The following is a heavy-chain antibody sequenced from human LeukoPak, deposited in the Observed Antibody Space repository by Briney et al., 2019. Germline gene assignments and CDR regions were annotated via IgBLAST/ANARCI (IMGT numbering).Heavy chain of an antibody. V-gene: IGHV4-30-4*01. J-gene: IGHJ4*02. D-gene: IGHD3-10*01. CDR3: AVWGMVRGVTLDY. Sequence: PSETLSLTCTVSGGSISSGDYYWSWIRQPPGKGLEWIGYIYYSGSTYYNPSLKSRVTISVDTSKNQFSLKLSSVTAADTAVYYCAVWGMVRGVTLDYWDQGTLVTVSS. CDR1: GGSISSGDYY. CDR2: IYYSGST.